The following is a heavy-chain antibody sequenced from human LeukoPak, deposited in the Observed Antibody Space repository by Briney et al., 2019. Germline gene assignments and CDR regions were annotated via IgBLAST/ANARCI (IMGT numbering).Heavy chain of an antibody. CDR2: IYYSGST. D-gene: IGHD2-2*01. Sequence: SETLSLTCTVSGGSISSGGYYWSWLRQHPGTGLEWIGYIYYSGSTYYNPSLKSRVTISVDTSKNHFSLKLSSVTAADTAVYYCARGYCSSTSCYLGVYYFDYWGQGTLVTVSS. CDR1: GGSISSGGYY. CDR3: ARGYCSSTSCYLGVYYFDY. V-gene: IGHV4-31*03. J-gene: IGHJ4*02.